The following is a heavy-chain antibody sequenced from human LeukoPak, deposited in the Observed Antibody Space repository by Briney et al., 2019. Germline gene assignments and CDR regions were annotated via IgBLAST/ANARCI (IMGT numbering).Heavy chain of an antibody. CDR2: ISSDANDK. D-gene: IGHD4/OR15-4a*01. Sequence: PGGSLRLSCAASGFTFSNYAMHWVRQGPGTGLEWVAVISSDANDKYCADSVKGRFTISRDNSKNSLFLQMNSLRAEDTAVYYCARDISLTADYCFDYWGQGTLVTVSS. V-gene: IGHV3-30*04. CDR1: GFTFSNYA. CDR3: ARDISLTADYCFDY. J-gene: IGHJ4*02.